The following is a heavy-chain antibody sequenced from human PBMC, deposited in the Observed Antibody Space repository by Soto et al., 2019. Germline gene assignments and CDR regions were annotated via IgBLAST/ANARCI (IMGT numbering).Heavy chain of an antibody. D-gene: IGHD3-10*01. Sequence: EVQLVESGGGLVQPGRSLRLSCAASGFTFDDYAMHWVRQAPGKGLEWVSGISWNSGSIGYADSVKGRFTISRDNAKNSLYLQMNSLRAEDTALYYCAKDIWYRTYYYYGMDVWGQGTTVTVSS. CDR1: GFTFDDYA. J-gene: IGHJ6*02. CDR2: ISWNSGSI. V-gene: IGHV3-9*01. CDR3: AKDIWYRTYYYYGMDV.